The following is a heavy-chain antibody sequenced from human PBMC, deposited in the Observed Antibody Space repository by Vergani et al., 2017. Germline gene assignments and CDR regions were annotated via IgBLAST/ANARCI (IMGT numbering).Heavy chain of an antibody. J-gene: IGHJ4*02. CDR1: GDSISSGSYY. V-gene: IGHV4-61*02. Sequence: QVQLQESGPGLVKPSQTLSLTCTVYGDSISSGSYYWSWIRQPAGKGLEWIGCIYASGSTNYNPSLKSRVTISVDPSKNQFSLKLSSVTAADTAVYYCARSVVVTSRPFDYWGQGTLVTVSS. D-gene: IGHD2-21*02. CDR2: IYASGST. CDR3: ARSVVVTSRPFDY.